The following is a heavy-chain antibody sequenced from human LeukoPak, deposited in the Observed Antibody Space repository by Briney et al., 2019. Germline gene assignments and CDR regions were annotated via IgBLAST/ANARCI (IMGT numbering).Heavy chain of an antibody. CDR1: GVTISHYY. V-gene: IGHV4-59*01. CDR2: LYYSDVA. J-gene: IGHJ3*02. D-gene: IGHD2-8*02. CDR3: ASDSGGRRDAFNI. Sequence: KASETLSLTCTASGVTISHYYLTWIRQPPGKGLEWIWYLYYSDVANCTPSLQSRVSISVDTSKNQFSLKLTSVPAADTAVYYCASDSGGRRDAFNIWGQGTMVTVSS.